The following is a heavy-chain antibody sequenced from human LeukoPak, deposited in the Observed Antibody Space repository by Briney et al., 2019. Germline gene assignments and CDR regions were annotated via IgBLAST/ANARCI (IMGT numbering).Heavy chain of an antibody. Sequence: GGSLRLSCAASGFTFSTFAMIWVRQPPGKGLEWVGRIKSKTDAGTTDYAAPVKGRFTISRDDSKNTLYLQMNSLKTEDTAVYYCTTDRGLDYDILTGYYISRHWGQGSLVTVSS. D-gene: IGHD3-9*01. J-gene: IGHJ4*02. CDR2: IKSKTDAGTT. V-gene: IGHV3-15*01. CDR1: GFTFSTFA. CDR3: TTDRGLDYDILTGYYISRH.